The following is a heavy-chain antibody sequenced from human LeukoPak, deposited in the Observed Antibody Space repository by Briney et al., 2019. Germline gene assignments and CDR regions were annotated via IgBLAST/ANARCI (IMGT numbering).Heavy chain of an antibody. CDR3: ARPRVKKRFDYYGSGILQKPLDY. D-gene: IGHD3-10*01. V-gene: IGHV1-69*01. J-gene: IGHJ4*02. CDR1: GGTFSSYA. CDR2: IIPIFGTA. Sequence: SVKVSCKASGGTFSSYAISWVRQAPGQGLEWMGGIIPIFGTANYAQKFQGRVTITADESTSTAYMELSSLRSEDTAVYYCARPRVKKRFDYYGSGILQKPLDYWGKGTLVTVP.